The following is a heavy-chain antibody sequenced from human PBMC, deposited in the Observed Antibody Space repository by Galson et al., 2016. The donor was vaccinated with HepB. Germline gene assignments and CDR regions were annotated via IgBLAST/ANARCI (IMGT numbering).Heavy chain of an antibody. D-gene: IGHD3-22*01. V-gene: IGHV1-46*01. Sequence: SVKVSCKASGYTFTSYYIHWVRQAPGQGLEWMGVINPNGGSTKDAQKFQGRVTMTRDTSTSTVYMELSSLRSEDTAVYFCSRGGYYDISGSLRYWGQGTLVTVSS. CDR1: GYTFTSYY. CDR3: SRGGYYDISGSLRY. CDR2: INPNGGST. J-gene: IGHJ4*02.